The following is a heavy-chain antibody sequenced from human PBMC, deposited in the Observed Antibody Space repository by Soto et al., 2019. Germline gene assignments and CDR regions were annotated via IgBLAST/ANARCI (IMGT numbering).Heavy chain of an antibody. CDR3: TKDMEASDYPSFHAYGMDV. CDR2: LSWNSGNI. V-gene: IGHV3-9*01. D-gene: IGHD4-17*01. CDR1: GFRFDDYT. J-gene: IGHJ6*02. Sequence: EVQLVESGGGLVQPGRSLRISCAASGFRFDDYTMHWVRQAPGKGLEWVSSLSWNSGNIGYADSVKGRFTISRDNAKNSLYLQMNSLRAEETALYYWTKDMEASDYPSFHAYGMDVWGQGTTVTVSS.